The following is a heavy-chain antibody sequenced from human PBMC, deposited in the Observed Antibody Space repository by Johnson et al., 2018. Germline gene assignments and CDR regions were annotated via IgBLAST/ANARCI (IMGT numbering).Heavy chain of an antibody. CDR1: GFTFSSYA. D-gene: IGHD1-26*01. V-gene: IGHV3-30-3*01. J-gene: IGHJ3*02. CDR2: ISYDGSNK. CDR3: ARGMGPPSGSYDERRPGDAFDI. Sequence: QVQLQESGGGLVKPGGSLRLSCAASGFTFSSYAMHWVRQAPGKGLEWVAVISYDGSNKYYADSVKGRFTISRDNSKNKLYLQMNSLRAEDTAVYYCARGMGPPSGSYDERRPGDAFDIWGQGTTVTVSS.